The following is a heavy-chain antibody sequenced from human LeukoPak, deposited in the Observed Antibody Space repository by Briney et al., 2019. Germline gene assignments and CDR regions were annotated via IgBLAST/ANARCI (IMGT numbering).Heavy chain of an antibody. D-gene: IGHD6-13*01. Sequence: SETLSLTCAVYGGSFSGFYWSWIRQPPGKGLEWIGETNHSGSTNYNPSLKSRVTLSVDTSKNQFSLKLSSVTAADTAVYFCARGISWYNYYYYYMDVWGKGTTVTVSS. CDR2: TNHSGST. CDR1: GGSFSGFY. CDR3: ARGISWYNYYYYYMDV. J-gene: IGHJ6*03. V-gene: IGHV4-34*01.